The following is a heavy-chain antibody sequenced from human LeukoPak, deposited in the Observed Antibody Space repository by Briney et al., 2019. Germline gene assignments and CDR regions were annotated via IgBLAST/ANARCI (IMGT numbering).Heavy chain of an antibody. CDR2: IIPTFGTA. CDR1: GGTFSSYA. D-gene: IGHD5-18*01. J-gene: IGHJ3*02. CDR3: ARSGDLPDTAMATGGAFDI. V-gene: IGHV1-69*05. Sequence: SAKVSCKASGGTFSSYAISWVRQAPGQGLEWMGGIIPTFGTANYAQKFQGRVTITTDESTSTAYMELSSLRSEDTAVYYCARSGDLPDTAMATGGAFDIWGQGTMVTVSS.